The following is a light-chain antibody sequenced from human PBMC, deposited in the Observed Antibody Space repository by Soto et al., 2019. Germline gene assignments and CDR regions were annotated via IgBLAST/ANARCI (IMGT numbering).Light chain of an antibody. CDR2: GAS. CDR1: QNVINNY. J-gene: IGKJ1*01. CDR3: QQYGSSGT. V-gene: IGKV3-20*01. Sequence: EIVLTQSPDTLSLSPGESATLSCRASQNVINNYLAWYQQKPGQAPRLLIYGASNRATGIPDRFSGSGSGTDFTLTISRLEPEDFAVYYCQQYGSSGTFGQGTKVDIK.